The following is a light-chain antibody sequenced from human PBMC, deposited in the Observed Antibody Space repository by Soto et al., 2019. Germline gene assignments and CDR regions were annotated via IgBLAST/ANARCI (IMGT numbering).Light chain of an antibody. J-gene: IGKJ1*01. V-gene: IGKV4-1*01. CDR3: QQYYSTPQT. CDR1: QSVLYSSNNKNY. Sequence: DIVMTQSPDSLAVSLGERATINCKSSQSVLYSSNNKNYLAWYQQKPGQPPKLLIYWASTRESGVPDRFSGSGSGTDFTLTISSLQAEDVEVYSCQQYYSTPQTFGQGTKVEIK. CDR2: WAS.